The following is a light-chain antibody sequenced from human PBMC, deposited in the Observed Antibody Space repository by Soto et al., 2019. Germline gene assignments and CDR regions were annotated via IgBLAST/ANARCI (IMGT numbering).Light chain of an antibody. CDR1: TSDVGGYNY. CDR3: SSFTSSHTWV. J-gene: IGLJ3*02. CDR2: EVT. V-gene: IGLV2-14*01. Sequence: QSVLTQPAYVSGSPGQSITISCTGTTSDVGGYNYVSWYQQHPGKVPKAIIYEVTNRPSGISNRFSGSKSGNTASLTISGLQAEDEADYHCSSFTSSHTWVFGGGTKVTVL.